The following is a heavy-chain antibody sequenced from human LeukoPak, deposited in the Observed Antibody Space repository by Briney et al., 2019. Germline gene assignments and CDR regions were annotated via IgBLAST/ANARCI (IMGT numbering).Heavy chain of an antibody. CDR1: GFTVSNNY. V-gene: IGHV3-53*01. CDR2: IYSGGDT. D-gene: IGHD2/OR15-2a*01. Sequence: PGGSLRLSCAASGFTVSNNYMSWVRQAPGKGLEWVSVIYSGGDTFYSDSVKGRFTISGDYSKNTLFLQMNSLRADDTAVYYCARDTSGPTFWGQGTLVTVSS. J-gene: IGHJ4*02. CDR3: ARDTSGPTF.